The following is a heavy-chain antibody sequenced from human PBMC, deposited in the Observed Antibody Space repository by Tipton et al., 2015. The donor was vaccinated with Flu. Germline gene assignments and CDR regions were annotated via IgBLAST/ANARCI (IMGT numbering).Heavy chain of an antibody. CDR1: GGTFSSYA. CDR2: IIPIVGTA. J-gene: IGHJ5*02. CDR3: ARTYYDSSVWGNWFDP. Sequence: QVQLVQSGAEVKKPGSSVKVSCKASGGTFSSYAISWVRQAPGQGLEWMGGIIPIVGTANYAQKFQGRVTITAEESTSTAYMELSSLRSEDTAVYYCARTYYDSSVWGNWFDPWGQGTLVTVSS. D-gene: IGHD3-22*01. V-gene: IGHV1-69*01.